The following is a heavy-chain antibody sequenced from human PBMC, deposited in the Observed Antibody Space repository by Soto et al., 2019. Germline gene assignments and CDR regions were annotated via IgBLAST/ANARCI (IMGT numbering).Heavy chain of an antibody. J-gene: IGHJ4*02. V-gene: IGHV3-7*04. Sequence: GGSLRLSCAASGFTFSSYWMTWVRQAPGKGLEWVANIKQDGSEEYYVDSVKGRFTVSRDNTKSSLYVQMNSLRAEDTAVYYCARGWTPIDYWGQGTLVTVSS. CDR1: GFTFSSYW. CDR3: ARGWTPIDY. CDR2: IKQDGSEE.